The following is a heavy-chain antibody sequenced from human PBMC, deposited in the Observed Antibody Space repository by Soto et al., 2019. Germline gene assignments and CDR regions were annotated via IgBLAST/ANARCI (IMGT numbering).Heavy chain of an antibody. CDR3: AGESHDILTGPPWVWYFDL. CDR2: INDRGSI. Sequence: QVQLQQWGAGPLRPLETLSLTCGVSGVSFSGYYWAWIRQPPGKGLEWIGEINDRGSINYNPSLKSRVSTSVDTSKTHYSLIMRSVPAADAAVYYCAGESHDILTGPPWVWYFDLWGRGTLVTVSS. D-gene: IGHD3-9*01. J-gene: IGHJ2*01. V-gene: IGHV4-34*01. CDR1: GVSFSGYY.